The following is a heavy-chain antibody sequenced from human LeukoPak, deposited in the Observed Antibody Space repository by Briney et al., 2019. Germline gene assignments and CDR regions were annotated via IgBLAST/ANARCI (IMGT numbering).Heavy chain of an antibody. J-gene: IGHJ4*02. CDR2: VDHTGST. D-gene: IGHD4-17*01. Sequence: SETLSLTCSVSDDSITMYYWTWIRQPPGKGLEWIGYVDHTGSTNFNPSLNGRVSISRDTTKNLFSLRLSSVTAADTAVYYCARRRGAYGDYVYWGQGTLVTVSS. CDR3: ARRRGAYGDYVY. CDR1: DDSITMYY. V-gene: IGHV4-59*12.